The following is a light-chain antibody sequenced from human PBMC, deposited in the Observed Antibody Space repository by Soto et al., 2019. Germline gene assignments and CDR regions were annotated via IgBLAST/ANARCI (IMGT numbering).Light chain of an antibody. CDR3: QVWESSSDTYV. CDR2: DDS. V-gene: IGLV3-21*02. CDR1: NIGTKS. Sequence: SYELTQPPSVSVAPGQTARITCGGNNIGTKSVHWYQQKPGQAPVLVVYDDSGRPSGIPERFSGSNSGNTATLTISRVEAGDETDYYCQVWESSSDTYVFGPGTKVPS. J-gene: IGLJ1*01.